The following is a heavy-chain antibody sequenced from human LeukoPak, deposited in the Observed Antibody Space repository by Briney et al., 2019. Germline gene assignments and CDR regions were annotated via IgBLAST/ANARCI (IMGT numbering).Heavy chain of an antibody. Sequence: ASVKVSCKASGYTFIGYYMHWVRQAPGKGLGGWEGINPNTGGTNYAQKFQGWVTMTRDTSISTAYMELSRLRSDGTAVYYCARGRATVTTLSGMDVWGQGTTVTVSS. J-gene: IGHJ6*02. CDR3: ARGRATVTTLSGMDV. D-gene: IGHD4-17*01. V-gene: IGHV1-2*04. CDR1: GYTFIGYY. CDR2: INPNTGGT.